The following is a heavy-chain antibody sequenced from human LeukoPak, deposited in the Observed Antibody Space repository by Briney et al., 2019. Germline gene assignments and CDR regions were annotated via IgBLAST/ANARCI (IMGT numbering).Heavy chain of an antibody. CDR2: IVVGSGNT. V-gene: IGHV1-58*02. CDR3: AAGGITGTTWTFYYYYYGMDV. D-gene: IGHD1-7*01. J-gene: IGHJ6*02. Sequence: GASVTVSCKASGFTFTSSAMQWVRQARGQRLEWIGWIVVGSGNTNYAQKFQERVTITRDMSTSTAYMELSSLRSEDTAVYYCAAGGITGTTWTFYYYYYGMDVWGQGTTVTVSS. CDR1: GFTFTSSA.